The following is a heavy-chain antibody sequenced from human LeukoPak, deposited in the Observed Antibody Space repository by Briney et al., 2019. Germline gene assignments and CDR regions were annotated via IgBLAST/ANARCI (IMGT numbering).Heavy chain of an antibody. CDR1: GFTFGDYS. D-gene: IGHD3-3*01. CDR2: IRRKGYGGTT. CDR3: TRDHDFWSGPFDV. J-gene: IGHJ6*04. Sequence: GGSLRLSCTASGFTFGDYSLSWVRQAPEKGLEWVGFIRRKGYGGTTEYAPSVKGRFIISRDDSKSTAYLQMNSLKTEDTAVYYCTRDHDFWSGPFDVWGKGTTVTASS. V-gene: IGHV3-49*04.